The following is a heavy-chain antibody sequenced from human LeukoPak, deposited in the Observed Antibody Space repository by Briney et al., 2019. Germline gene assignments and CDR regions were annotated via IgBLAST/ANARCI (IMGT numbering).Heavy chain of an antibody. D-gene: IGHD4-23*01. V-gene: IGHV3-66*01. CDR1: GFTVSSNY. J-gene: IGHJ4*02. CDR3: ALVRDYGGQRY. Sequence: GGSLRLSCAASGFTVSSNYMSWVRQAPGKGLEWISVIYTSGSTYYNDSVKGRFTISVDNSKNSLYLQMNCLRAEDTAVNYCALVRDYGGQRYWGQGTLVTLSS. CDR2: IYTSGST.